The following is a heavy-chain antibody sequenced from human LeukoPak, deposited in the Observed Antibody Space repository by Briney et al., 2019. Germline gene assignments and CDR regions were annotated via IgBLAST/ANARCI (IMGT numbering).Heavy chain of an antibody. J-gene: IGHJ4*02. Sequence: SETLSLTCTVSGGSISSYYWSWIRQPPGKGLEWIGYIFHSGSTYYNPSLKSRVTILVDRSKNQFSLKLSSVTAADTAVYYCATGTGYCSSGSCYDYWGQGTLVTVSS. V-gene: IGHV4-59*04. CDR1: GGSISSYY. CDR2: IFHSGST. D-gene: IGHD2-15*01. CDR3: ATGTGYCSSGSCYDY.